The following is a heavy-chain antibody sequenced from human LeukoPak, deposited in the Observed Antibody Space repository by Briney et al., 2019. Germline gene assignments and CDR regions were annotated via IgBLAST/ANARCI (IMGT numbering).Heavy chain of an antibody. Sequence: PGGSLRLSCAASGFTFSSYAMSWVRQAPGKGLEWVSAISGSGGSTYYADSVKGRFTISRDNSKNTLYLQMNSLRAEDTAVYYCATCKIEVRIARFDPWGQGTLVTVSS. CDR3: ATCKIEVRIARFDP. V-gene: IGHV3-23*01. CDR2: ISGSGGST. D-gene: IGHD6-13*01. J-gene: IGHJ5*02. CDR1: GFTFSSYA.